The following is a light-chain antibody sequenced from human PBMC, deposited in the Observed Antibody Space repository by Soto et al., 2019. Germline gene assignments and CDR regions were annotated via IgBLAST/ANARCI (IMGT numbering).Light chain of an antibody. J-gene: IGLJ2*01. CDR3: AAWDDSLSGPV. V-gene: IGLV1-47*01. CDR1: SSNIGRYY. CDR2: RDN. Sequence: QSVLTQPPSASGTPGQTVTISCSGSSSNIGRYYVYWYQHLPGTAPTLFIYRDNQRPSGVPDRFSGSKSGTSASLAISGLRSEDEADYYCAAWDDSLSGPVFGGGTKL.